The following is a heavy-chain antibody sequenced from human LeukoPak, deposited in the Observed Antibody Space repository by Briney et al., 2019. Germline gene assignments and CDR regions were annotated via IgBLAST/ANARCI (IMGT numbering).Heavy chain of an antibody. V-gene: IGHV4-39*07. Sequence: PSETLSLTCTVSGGSISSSSYYWGWIRQPPGKGLEWIGEINHSGSTNYNPSLKSRVTISVDTSKNQFSLKLSSVTAADTAVYYCARRSDTIFGVGSAFDIWGQGTMVTVSS. CDR3: ARRSDTIFGVGSAFDI. CDR2: INHSGST. CDR1: GGSISSSSYY. D-gene: IGHD3-3*01. J-gene: IGHJ3*02.